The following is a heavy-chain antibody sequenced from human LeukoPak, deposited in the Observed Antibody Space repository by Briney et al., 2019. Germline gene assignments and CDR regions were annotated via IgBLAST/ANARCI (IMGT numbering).Heavy chain of an antibody. Sequence: GGSLRLSCAASGFTVSSNYMSWVRQAPGKGLEWVSVIYSGGSTYYADSVKGRFTISRDNSKNTLYLQMNSLRAEDTAVYYCARVDEVGGNSFDYWGQGTLVTVSS. V-gene: IGHV3-53*01. CDR3: ARVDEVGGNSFDY. CDR1: GFTVSSNY. J-gene: IGHJ4*02. CDR2: IYSGGST. D-gene: IGHD4-23*01.